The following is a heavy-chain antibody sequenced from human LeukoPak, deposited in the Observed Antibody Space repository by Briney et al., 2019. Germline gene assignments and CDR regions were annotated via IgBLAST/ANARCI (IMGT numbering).Heavy chain of an antibody. CDR2: ISSSSSTI. D-gene: IGHD6-13*01. Sequence: AGGSLRLSCAASGFTVSSNYMSWVRQAPGKGLEWVSYISSSSSTIYYADSVKGRFTISRDNAKNSLYLQMNSLRAEDTAVYYCARGGYSSSWYHAFDIWGQGTMATVSS. CDR1: GFTVSSNY. V-gene: IGHV3-48*01. CDR3: ARGGYSSSWYHAFDI. J-gene: IGHJ3*02.